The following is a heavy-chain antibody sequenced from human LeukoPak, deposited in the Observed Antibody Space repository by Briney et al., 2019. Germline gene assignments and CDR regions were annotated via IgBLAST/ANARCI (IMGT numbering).Heavy chain of an antibody. CDR1: GYTFTGYY. CDR3: ARADSNNWDAKYYFDY. CDR2: INPNGGGT. D-gene: IGHD1-26*01. V-gene: IGHV1-2*06. Sequence: ASVKVSCKTSGYTFTGYYMHWVRQAPGQGLEWMGRINPNGGGTNYAQKFQGRVTMTRDTSITTAYMELSRLRSDDTAVYYCARADSNNWDAKYYFDYWGQGALVTVSS. J-gene: IGHJ4*02.